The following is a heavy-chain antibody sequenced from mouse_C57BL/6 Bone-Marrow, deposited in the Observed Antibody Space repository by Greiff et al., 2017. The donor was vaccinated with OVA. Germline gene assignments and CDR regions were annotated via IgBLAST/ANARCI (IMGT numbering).Heavy chain of an antibody. CDR1: GYSFTDYN. V-gene: IGHV1-39*01. CDR3: SKRGQGFAY. Sequence: EVQLKQSGPELVKPGASVKISCKASGYSFTDYNMNWVKQSNGKSLEWIGVINPNYGTTSYNQKFKGKATLTVDQSSSTAYMQLNSLTSEDAAVNYCSKRGQGFAYWGQGTLVTVSA. D-gene: IGHD6-1*01. J-gene: IGHJ3*01. CDR2: INPNYGTT.